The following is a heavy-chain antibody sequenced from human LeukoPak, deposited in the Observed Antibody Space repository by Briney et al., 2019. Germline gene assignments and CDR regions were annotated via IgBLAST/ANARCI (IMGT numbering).Heavy chain of an antibody. D-gene: IGHD3-22*01. CDR1: GFTFSSYW. Sequence: GGSLRLSCEASGFTFSSYWMSWVRQAPGKGLEWVANIKQDGSEKYYVDSVKGRFTISRDNAKNSLYLQMNSLRAEDTAVYYCARTSLQDYYDSSGDKDYWGQGTLVTVSS. CDR2: IKQDGSEK. V-gene: IGHV3-7*01. J-gene: IGHJ4*02. CDR3: ARTSLQDYYDSSGDKDY.